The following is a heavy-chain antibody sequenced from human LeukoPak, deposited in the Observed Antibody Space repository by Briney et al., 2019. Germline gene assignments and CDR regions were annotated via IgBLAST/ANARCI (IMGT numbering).Heavy chain of an antibody. Sequence: PSQTLSLTCAVSGDSVSSNSAAWNWIRQSPSRGLEWLGRTYYRSKWYNDYAVSVKGRITIDPDTSKNQFSLQLNSVTPEDTAVYYCARAGSRYGDLDYWGQGTLVTVSS. D-gene: IGHD6-13*01. CDR3: ARAGSRYGDLDY. CDR2: TYYRSKWYN. J-gene: IGHJ4*02. V-gene: IGHV6-1*01. CDR1: GDSVSSNSAA.